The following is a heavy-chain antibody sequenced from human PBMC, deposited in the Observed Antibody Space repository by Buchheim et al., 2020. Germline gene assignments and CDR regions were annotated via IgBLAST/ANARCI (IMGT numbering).Heavy chain of an antibody. D-gene: IGHD3-10*01. CDR2: ISYDGSNK. Sequence: QVQLVESGGGVVQPGRSLRLSCAASGFTFSSYGMHWVRQAPGKGLEWVAVISYDGSNKYYADSVKGRFTISRDNSKNTLYLQMNSLRAEDTAVYYCAKGEFPFYYYYYGMDVWGQGTT. CDR1: GFTFSSYG. J-gene: IGHJ6*02. CDR3: AKGEFPFYYYYYGMDV. V-gene: IGHV3-30*18.